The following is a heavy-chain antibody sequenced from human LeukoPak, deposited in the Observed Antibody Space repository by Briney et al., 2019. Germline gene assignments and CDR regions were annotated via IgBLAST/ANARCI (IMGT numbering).Heavy chain of an antibody. J-gene: IGHJ4*02. CDR3: ARRQGTTLNFDY. CDR2: INAYNGNT. V-gene: IGHV1-18*01. Sequence: ASVKVSCKASGYTFSSYGFSWVRQAPGQGLEWMGWINAYNGNTNYAQNLEGRVTMTTDTSTSTAYMELRSLRSDDTAVYYCARRQGTTLNFDYWGQGTLVTVSS. CDR1: GYTFSSYG. D-gene: IGHD1-1*01.